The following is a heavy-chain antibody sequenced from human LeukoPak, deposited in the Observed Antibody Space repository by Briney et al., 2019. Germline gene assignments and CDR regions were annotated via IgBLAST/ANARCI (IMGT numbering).Heavy chain of an antibody. CDR2: YSSSDGTV. CDR3: ASPRILGVVSGMDL. CDR1: GFRFSSYE. V-gene: IGHV3-48*03. D-gene: IGHD3-3*02. J-gene: IGHJ6*02. Sequence: GWSLRLSCAASGFRFSSYEMNWVRQARGKGLEWVLFYSSSDGTVYYAASVEGRFIISRDNAKNSLYLQMKSVRAEDTAIYYCASPRILGVVSGMDLWGQGTTVTVSS.